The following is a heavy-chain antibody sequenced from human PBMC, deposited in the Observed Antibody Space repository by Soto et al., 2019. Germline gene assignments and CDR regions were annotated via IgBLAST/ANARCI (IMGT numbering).Heavy chain of an antibody. D-gene: IGHD2-2*01. CDR2: IYSGGST. CDR3: ARSTRYCSTTTCYAHFDF. J-gene: IGHJ4*02. Sequence: GGSLRLSCAASGFTVSSNYMSWVRQAPGKGLEWVSLIYSGGSTSYADSVKGRFTISRDNSNNTLYLQMNSLRAEDTAVYYCARSTRYCSTTTCYAHFDFWGQGTLVTVSS. V-gene: IGHV3-66*01. CDR1: GFTVSSNY.